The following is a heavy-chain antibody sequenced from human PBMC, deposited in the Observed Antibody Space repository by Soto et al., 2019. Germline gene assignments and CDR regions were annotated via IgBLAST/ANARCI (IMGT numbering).Heavy chain of an antibody. CDR1: GYTFTSYG. J-gene: IGHJ4*02. Sequence: QVQLVQSGAEVKKPGASVKVSCKASGYTFTSYGISWVRQAPGQGLEWMGWISAYNGNTNYAQKRQGRVTMTTDTSTSTAYMELRSLRSDDTAVYYCARDHAYLKAVAQTRDYWGQGTLVTVSS. D-gene: IGHD6-19*01. V-gene: IGHV1-18*01. CDR2: ISAYNGNT. CDR3: ARDHAYLKAVAQTRDY.